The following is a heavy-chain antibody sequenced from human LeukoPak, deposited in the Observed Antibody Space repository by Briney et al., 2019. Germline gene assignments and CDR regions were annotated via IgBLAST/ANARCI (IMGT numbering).Heavy chain of an antibody. V-gene: IGHV4-39*01. Sequence: SETLSLTCTVSGGSISSSSHYWGWIRQPPGKGLEWIGSMYYRGSTYYNPSLKSRVTISVDTSKNQFSLKLSSVTAADTAVYYCARRRTIALNWFDPWGQGTLVTVSS. CDR2: MYYRGST. CDR1: GGSISSSSHY. CDR3: ARRRTIALNWFDP. J-gene: IGHJ5*02. D-gene: IGHD3-3*02.